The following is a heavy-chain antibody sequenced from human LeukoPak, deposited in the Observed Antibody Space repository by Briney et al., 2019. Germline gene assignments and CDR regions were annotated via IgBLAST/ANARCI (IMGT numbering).Heavy chain of an antibody. J-gene: IGHJ4*02. D-gene: IGHD2-8*01. Sequence: ASVKVSCKAPGYTFTSYYMHWVRQAPGQGLEWMGIINPSGGSTSYAQKFQGRVTMTRDMSTSTVYMELSSLRSEDTAVYYCARGYCTNGVCSNPYFDYWGQGTLVTVSS. CDR2: INPSGGST. CDR1: GYTFTSYY. CDR3: ARGYCTNGVCSNPYFDY. V-gene: IGHV1-46*01.